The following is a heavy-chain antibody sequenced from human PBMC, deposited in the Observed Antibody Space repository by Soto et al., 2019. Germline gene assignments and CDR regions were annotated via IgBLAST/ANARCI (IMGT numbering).Heavy chain of an antibody. CDR3: ARDMAVAGTDWFDP. V-gene: IGHV4-59*01. CDR2: IYYSGST. Sequence: SETLSLTCTVSGGSISSYYWSWIRQPPGKGLEWIGYIYYSGSTNYNPSLKSRVTISVDTSKNQFSLKLSSVTAADTAVYYCARDMAVAGTDWFDPWGQGTLVTVSS. J-gene: IGHJ5*02. CDR1: GGSISSYY. D-gene: IGHD6-19*01.